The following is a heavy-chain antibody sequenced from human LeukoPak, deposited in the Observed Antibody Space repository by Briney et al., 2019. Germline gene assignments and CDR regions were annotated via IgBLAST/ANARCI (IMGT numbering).Heavy chain of an antibody. CDR1: GFTFSTYV. D-gene: IGHD3-10*01. V-gene: IGHV3-23*01. J-gene: IGHJ4*02. CDR3: ANLRGSGSSYFDS. CDR2: ISASGIGT. Sequence: PGGSLRLSCAASGFTFSTYVMSWVRQAPGKGLEWVSTISASGIGTYYAVSVKGRFTVSRDNSKNTLYLQMNSLRAEDTAVYFCANLRGSGSSYFDSWGQGTLVTVSS.